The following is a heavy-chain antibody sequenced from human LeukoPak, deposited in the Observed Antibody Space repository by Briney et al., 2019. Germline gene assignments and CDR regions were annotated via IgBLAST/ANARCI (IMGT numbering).Heavy chain of an antibody. CDR1: TYPITSDYE. V-gene: IGHV4-38-2*01. CDR2: IFHSRIA. D-gene: IGHD6-6*01. CDR3: GRARLGTAYNRLYYYIYV. Sequence: PSETLSLTLAVSTYPITSDYEWVWIRQPPGQGLEWIGQIFHSRIAHYNPSLQSRVTMSVDTSRSQFSVNLNSVTAADTAVYFCGRARLGTAYNRLYYYIYVWGKGTTVTVSS. J-gene: IGHJ6*03.